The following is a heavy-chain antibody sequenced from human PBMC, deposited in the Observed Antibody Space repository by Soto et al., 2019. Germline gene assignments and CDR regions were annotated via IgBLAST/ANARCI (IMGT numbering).Heavy chain of an antibody. J-gene: IGHJ6*03. CDR3: ARHWMWRGRGGSSSWYLTVRNYYYMDV. CDR2: IYYSGST. CDR1: GGSISSYY. V-gene: IGHV4-59*08. D-gene: IGHD6-13*01. Sequence: SETLSLTCTVSGGSISSYYWSWIRQPPGKGLEWIGYIYYSGSTNYNPSLKSRVTISVDTSKNQFSLKLSSVTAADTAVYYCARHWMWRGRGGSSSWYLTVRNYYYMDVWGKGTTVTVSS.